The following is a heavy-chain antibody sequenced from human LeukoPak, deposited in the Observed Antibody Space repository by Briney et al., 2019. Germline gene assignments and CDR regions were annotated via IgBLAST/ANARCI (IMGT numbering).Heavy chain of an antibody. CDR2: IRYDGSNK. D-gene: IGHD3-10*01. CDR1: GFTFSSYG. Sequence: GGSLRLSCAASGFTFSSYGMHWVRQAPGKGLEWVAFIRYDGSNKYYADSVKGRFTISRDNSKNTLYLQMNSLRAEDTAVYYCARDEFGLLWFGELLSTDYYYGVDVWGQGTTVTVSS. V-gene: IGHV3-30*02. CDR3: ARDEFGLLWFGELLSTDYYYGVDV. J-gene: IGHJ6*02.